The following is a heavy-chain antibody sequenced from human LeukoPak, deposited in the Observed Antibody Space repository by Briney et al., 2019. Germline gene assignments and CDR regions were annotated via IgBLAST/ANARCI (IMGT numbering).Heavy chain of an antibody. J-gene: IGHJ4*02. D-gene: IGHD3-16*01. CDR3: AKDGPRVGSLYYFDY. V-gene: IGHV3-30*02. CDR1: GFTFSSYG. CDR2: IRYDGSNK. Sequence: PGKSLRLSCAASGFTFSSYGMHWVRQAPGKGLEWVAFIRYDGSNKYYADSVKGRFTISRDNSKNTLYLQMNSLRAEDTAVYYCAKDGPRVGSLYYFDYWGQGTLVTVSS.